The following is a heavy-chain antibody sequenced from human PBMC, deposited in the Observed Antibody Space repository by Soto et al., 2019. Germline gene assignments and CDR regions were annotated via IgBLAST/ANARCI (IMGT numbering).Heavy chain of an antibody. CDR2: IYRTGST. J-gene: IGHJ4*02. Sequence: SETLSLTCAVSGGSFTINNWWTWVRQPPGQGLEWIGEIYRTGSTNYNPSLKSRVTISLDKSENQFSLKVTSLTAADTAVYYCASRDPGTSVDYWGQGTLVTVSS. CDR1: GGSFTINNW. V-gene: IGHV4-4*02. CDR3: ASRDPGTSVDY. D-gene: IGHD1-7*01.